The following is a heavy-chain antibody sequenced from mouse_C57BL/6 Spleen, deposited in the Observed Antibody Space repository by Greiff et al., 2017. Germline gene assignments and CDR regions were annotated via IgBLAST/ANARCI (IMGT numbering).Heavy chain of an antibody. CDR1: GFSLTSYG. Sequence: VQLQESGPGLVQPSQSLSITCTVSGFSLTSYGVHWVRQSPGKGLEWLGVIWSGGSTDYNAAFISRLSISKDNSKSQVFFKRNSLQADDTAIYYCARNRNWDYFDYWGQGTTLTVSS. CDR3: ARNRNWDYFDY. D-gene: IGHD4-1*01. CDR2: IWSGGST. J-gene: IGHJ2*01. V-gene: IGHV2-2*01.